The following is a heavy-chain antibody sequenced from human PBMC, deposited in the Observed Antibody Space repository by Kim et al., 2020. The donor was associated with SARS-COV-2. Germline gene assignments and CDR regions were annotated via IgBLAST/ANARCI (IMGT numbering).Heavy chain of an antibody. V-gene: IGHV6-1*01. CDR3: ARWELDSNSNADYFDY. D-gene: IGHD4-4*01. J-gene: IGHJ4*02. Sequence: SVKSRITINPDTSKNQFSLQLNSVTPEDTAVYYCARWELDSNSNADYFDYWGQGTLVTVSS.